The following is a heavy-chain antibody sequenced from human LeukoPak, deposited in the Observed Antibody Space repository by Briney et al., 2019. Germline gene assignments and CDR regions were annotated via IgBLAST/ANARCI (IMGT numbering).Heavy chain of an antibody. CDR2: IYYSGST. V-gene: IGHV4-39*01. Sequence: SETLSLTCTVSGGSISSSSYYRGWIRQPPGTGLEWIGSIYYSGSTYYNPSLKSRVTISVDTSKNQFSLKLSSVTAADTAVYYCARAPGYSYVDYWGQGTLVTVSS. D-gene: IGHD5-18*01. CDR1: GGSISSSSYY. CDR3: ARAPGYSYVDY. J-gene: IGHJ4*02.